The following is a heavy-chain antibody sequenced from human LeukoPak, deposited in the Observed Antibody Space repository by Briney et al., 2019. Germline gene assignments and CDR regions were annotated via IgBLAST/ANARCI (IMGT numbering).Heavy chain of an antibody. D-gene: IGHD5-24*01. CDR3: TSEMATIAGDYYYMDV. CDR2: IRSKAYGGTT. CDR1: GFTFGDYS. J-gene: IGHJ6*03. Sequence: GGSLRLSCTASGFTFGDYSMSWVRQAPGKGLEWVCFIRSKAYGGTTEYAASVKGRFTISRDDSKSIAYLQMNSLKAEDTAVYYCTSEMATIAGDYYYMDVWGKGTTVTISS. V-gene: IGHV3-49*04.